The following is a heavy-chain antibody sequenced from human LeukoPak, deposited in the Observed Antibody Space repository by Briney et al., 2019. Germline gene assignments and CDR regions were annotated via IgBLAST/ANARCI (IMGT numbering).Heavy chain of an antibody. CDR2: ISSSRSYI. CDR3: ARDAPTYYDSSGYYEV. Sequence: GGVLRLSCAASGFTFSSYNMSWVRQAPGKGVECVSSISSSRSYISYADSVKGRFTISRDNAKNSLYLQMNSLRAEDTAVYFCARDAPTYYDSSGYYEVWGQGTLVTVSS. J-gene: IGHJ4*02. CDR1: GFTFSSYN. D-gene: IGHD3-22*01. V-gene: IGHV3-21*01.